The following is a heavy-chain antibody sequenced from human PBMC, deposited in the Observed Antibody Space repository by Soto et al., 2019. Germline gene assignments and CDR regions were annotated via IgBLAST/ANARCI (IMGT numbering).Heavy chain of an antibody. J-gene: IGHJ4*02. Sequence: DVQLVESRGGLVQPGGSLRLPCSASGFTFSTYVMSWVRQAPGKGLEWVANIKQPGSEKYYVDSVKGRFIISRDNAKNSLYLQMNSLRADDTAVYFCARGAVGVSGYWGQGTLVTVSS. CDR3: ARGAVGVSGY. D-gene: IGHD2-8*02. CDR2: IKQPGSEK. V-gene: IGHV3-7*05. CDR1: GFTFSTYV.